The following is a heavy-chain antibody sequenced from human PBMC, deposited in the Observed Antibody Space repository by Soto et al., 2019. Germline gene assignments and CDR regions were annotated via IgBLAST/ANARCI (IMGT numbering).Heavy chain of an antibody. Sequence: GGSLRLSCAASGFTFSSTWIHWVRQAPGKGLVWVSRINSDGSSTRYADSVKGRFTISRDNTKNSLYLQMNSLRAEDTAVYYCARGDYHDTSGPFSDAFDVWGQGTMVTVSS. D-gene: IGHD3-22*01. CDR2: INSDGSST. V-gene: IGHV3-74*01. J-gene: IGHJ3*01. CDR1: GFTFSSTW. CDR3: ARGDYHDTSGPFSDAFDV.